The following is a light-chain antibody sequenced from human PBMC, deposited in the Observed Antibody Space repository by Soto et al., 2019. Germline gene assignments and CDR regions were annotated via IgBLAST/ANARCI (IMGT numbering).Light chain of an antibody. CDR1: SSDVGGYNY. CDR2: DVS. CDR3: CSYAGSHTSL. V-gene: IGLV2-11*01. Sequence: QSVLTQPRSVSGSPGQSVTISCSGTSSDVGGYNYVSWYQQRPGKAPKLMIYDVSKRPSGVPDRFSGTKSGNMASLTISGLQAEDEDDYYCCSYAGSHTSLFGGGTKLTVL. J-gene: IGLJ3*02.